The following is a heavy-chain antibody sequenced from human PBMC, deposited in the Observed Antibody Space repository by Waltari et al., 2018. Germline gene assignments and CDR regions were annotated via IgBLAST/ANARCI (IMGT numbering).Heavy chain of an antibody. Sequence: QVQLQQWGAGLLKPSETLSLTCAVYGGSFSGYYWSWIRQPPGKGLEWIGEINHSGSTNYNPSLKSRVTLSVDTSKNQFSLKLSSVTAADTAVYYCASAARYSYGYYTLFDYWGQGTLVTVSS. J-gene: IGHJ4*02. CDR3: ASAARYSYGYYTLFDY. CDR2: INHSGST. D-gene: IGHD5-18*01. V-gene: IGHV4-34*01. CDR1: GGSFSGYY.